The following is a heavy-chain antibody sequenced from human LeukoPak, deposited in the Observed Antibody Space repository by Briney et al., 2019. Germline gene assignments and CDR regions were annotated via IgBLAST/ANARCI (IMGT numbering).Heavy chain of an antibody. D-gene: IGHD3-16*01. V-gene: IGHV1-18*01. CDR1: GYTFTSYG. Sequence: ASVKVSCKASGYTFTSYGISWVRQAPGQGLEWMGWIRAYNGNTNYAQRLQGRVTMTTDTSTSTAYMELRSLRSDDTAVYHCARDWAYVVDFWGQGTLVTVSS. CDR3: ARDWAYVVDF. J-gene: IGHJ4*02. CDR2: IRAYNGNT.